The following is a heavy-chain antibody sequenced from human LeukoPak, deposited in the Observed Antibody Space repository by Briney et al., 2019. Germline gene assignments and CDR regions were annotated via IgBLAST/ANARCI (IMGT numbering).Heavy chain of an antibody. CDR3: ARHQVYYGSGSYYNANDAFDI. V-gene: IGHV5-51*01. CDR1: GYSFTSYW. J-gene: IGHJ3*02. CDR2: IYPGDSDT. D-gene: IGHD3-10*01. Sequence: GESLQISFKGSGYSFTSYWIGWVRQMPGKGLEWMGIIYPGDSDTRYSPSFQGHVTISADKSISTAYLQWSSLKASDTAMYYCARHQVYYGSGSYYNANDAFDIWGQGTMVTVSS.